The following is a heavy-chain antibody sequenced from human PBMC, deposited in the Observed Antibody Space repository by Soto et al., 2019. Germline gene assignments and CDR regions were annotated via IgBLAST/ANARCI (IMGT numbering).Heavy chain of an antibody. CDR2: IIPIFGTA. D-gene: IGHD7-27*01. V-gene: IGHV1-69*13. CDR1: GGTFSSYA. J-gene: IGHJ3*02. CDR3: ARPDANWGGPDAFDI. Sequence: SVNVSCKASGGTFSSYAISWVRQAPGQGLEWMGGIIPIFGTANYAQKFQGRVTITADESTSTAYMELSSLRSEDTAVYYCARPDANWGGPDAFDIWGQGTMVTVSS.